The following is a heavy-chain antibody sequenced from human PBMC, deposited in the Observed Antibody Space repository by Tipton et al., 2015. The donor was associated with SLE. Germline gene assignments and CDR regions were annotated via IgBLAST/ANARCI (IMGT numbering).Heavy chain of an antibody. D-gene: IGHD3-16*01. CDR1: GGSFSGYY. Sequence: TLSLTCAVYGGSFSGYYWSWIRQPPGKGLEWIGEINHSGSTNYNPSLKSRVTISVDTSKNQFSLKLSSVTAADTAVYYCARGHSVTFGGAIRGWFDPSGQGTLVTVSS. CDR2: INHSGST. J-gene: IGHJ5*02. CDR3: ARGHSVTFGGAIRGWFDP. V-gene: IGHV4-34*01.